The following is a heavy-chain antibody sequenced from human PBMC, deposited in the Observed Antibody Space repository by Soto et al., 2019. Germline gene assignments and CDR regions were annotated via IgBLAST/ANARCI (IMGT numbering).Heavy chain of an antibody. CDR3: AKARPRYYYASGGYPLDY. V-gene: IGHV3-23*01. D-gene: IGHD3-22*01. J-gene: IGHJ4*02. CDR1: GFTFSTYA. CDR2: IRGSGDTI. Sequence: EEQLLESGGGLVQPGGSLRLSCAASGFTFSTYAMNWVRQAPGKGLEWVSGIRGSGDTIKYADSVKGRFTISRDNSKNTLYLQMNSLRAEDTAVYYCAKARPRYYYASGGYPLDYWGPGTLVTVSS.